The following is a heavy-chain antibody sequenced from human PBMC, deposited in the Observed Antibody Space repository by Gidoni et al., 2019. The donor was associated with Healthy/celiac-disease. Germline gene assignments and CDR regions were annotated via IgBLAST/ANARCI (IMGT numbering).Heavy chain of an antibody. CDR3: ANQGSQLLFGYGMDV. J-gene: IGHJ6*02. D-gene: IGHD2-2*01. CDR2: ISGSGGRK. V-gene: IGHV3-23*04. Sequence: DVQLVSSGGGLLHPGASLRLSCAASRFTFSSYAMSWVRQAPGKGMEGGSAISGSGGRKYYADSVKGRFTISRDNSKNTLYLQMNSLRAEDTAVYYCANQGSQLLFGYGMDVWGQGTTVTVSS. CDR1: RFTFSSYA.